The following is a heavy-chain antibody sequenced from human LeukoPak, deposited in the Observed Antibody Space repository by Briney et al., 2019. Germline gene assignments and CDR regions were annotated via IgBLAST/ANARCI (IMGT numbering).Heavy chain of an antibody. D-gene: IGHD6-19*01. J-gene: IGHJ6*02. Sequence: SQTLSLTCTVSGGSISSSYWSWVRQPPGKGLEWIGYIDNSGSTNYNPSLKSRVTISLDTPKSQFSLKLSSVTAADTAVYYCARAPLYSGGSGWSIYYFYAMDVWGQGTTVTVSS. CDR3: ARAPLYSGGSGWSIYYFYAMDV. V-gene: IGHV4-59*01. CDR1: GGSISSSY. CDR2: IDNSGST.